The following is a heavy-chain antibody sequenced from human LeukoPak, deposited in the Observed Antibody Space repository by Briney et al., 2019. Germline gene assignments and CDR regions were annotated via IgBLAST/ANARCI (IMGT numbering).Heavy chain of an antibody. CDR2: ISYDGSNK. CDR1: GFTFSSYA. CDR3: ARENLQTIVVVPAAMSY. J-gene: IGHJ4*02. D-gene: IGHD2-2*01. Sequence: GGSLRLSCAASGFTFSSYAVHWVRQAPGKGLEWVAVISYDGSNKYYADSVKGRFTISRDNSKNTLYLQMNSLRAEDTAVYYCARENLQTIVVVPAAMSYWGQGTLVTVSS. V-gene: IGHV3-30-3*01.